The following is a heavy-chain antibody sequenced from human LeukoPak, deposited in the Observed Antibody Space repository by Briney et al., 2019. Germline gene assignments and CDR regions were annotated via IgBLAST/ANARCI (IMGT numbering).Heavy chain of an antibody. CDR3: ARTMSGSGWGVDY. CDR2: ISYDGNNE. CDR1: GFTFSSHG. D-gene: IGHD6-19*01. J-gene: IGHJ4*02. V-gene: IGHV3-30*03. Sequence: GGSLRLSCEASGFTFSSHGIHWVRQAPGKGLEWVAVISYDGNNEYYADSVKGRFTISRDISKKTVYLQMNSLRAEDTAVYYCARTMSGSGWGVDYWGQGTLVTVSS.